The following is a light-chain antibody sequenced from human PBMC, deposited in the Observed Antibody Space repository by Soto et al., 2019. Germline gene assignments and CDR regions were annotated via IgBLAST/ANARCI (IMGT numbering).Light chain of an antibody. CDR2: EVS. CDR3: TSYTIAHIPVI. CDR1: SNDIGGYNY. Sequence: QSALTQPASVSGSPGQSITISCTGTSNDIGGYNYVSWLQQHPGEAPKLIIYEVSNRPSGVSNRFSGSKSGNTASLTITGLQPEDEASYYCTSYTIAHIPVIFGGGTQLTAL. V-gene: IGLV2-14*01. J-gene: IGLJ7*02.